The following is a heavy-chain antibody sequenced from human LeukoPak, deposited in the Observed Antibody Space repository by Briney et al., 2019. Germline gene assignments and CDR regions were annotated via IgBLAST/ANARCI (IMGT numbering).Heavy chain of an antibody. Sequence: SQTLSLTCTVSGGSISSGGYYWSWIRQHPGRGLEWIGYIYYSGSAYYNPSLKSRVTISVDTSENQFSLKLSSVTAADTAVYYCARVNYGSATKEDYWGQGTLVTVSS. V-gene: IGHV4-31*03. CDR1: GGSISSGGYY. J-gene: IGHJ4*02. CDR2: IYYSGSA. CDR3: ARVNYGSATKEDY. D-gene: IGHD3-10*01.